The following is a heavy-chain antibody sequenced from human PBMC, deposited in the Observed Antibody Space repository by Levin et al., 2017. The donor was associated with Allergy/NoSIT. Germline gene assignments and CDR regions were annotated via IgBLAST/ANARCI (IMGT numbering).Heavy chain of an antibody. D-gene: IGHD3-10*01. CDR1: GGSISSNDYY. CDR2: IYYSGST. V-gene: IGHV4-30-4*01. Sequence: SETLSLTCTVSGGSISSNDYYWSWIRQPPGKGLEWIGYIYYSGSTYYNPSLKSRVTVSVDTSKNQFSLKLSSVTAADTAVYYCARVRWFVELLHKGYYFDYWGQGTLVTVSS. J-gene: IGHJ4*02. CDR3: ARVRWFVELLHKGYYFDY.